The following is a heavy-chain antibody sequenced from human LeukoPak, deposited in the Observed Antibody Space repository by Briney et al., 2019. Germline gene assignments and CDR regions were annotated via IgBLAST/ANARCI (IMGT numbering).Heavy chain of an antibody. D-gene: IGHD5-18*01. V-gene: IGHV4-59*01. CDR1: GGSISSYY. J-gene: IGHJ4*02. Sequence: SETLSLTCTVSGGSISSYYWSWIRQPPGKGPEWIGYIYYSGSTNYNPSLKSRVTISVDTSKNQFSLKLSSVTAADTAVYYCARCGYSYGSEFDYWGQGTLVTVSS. CDR2: IYYSGST. CDR3: ARCGYSYGSEFDY.